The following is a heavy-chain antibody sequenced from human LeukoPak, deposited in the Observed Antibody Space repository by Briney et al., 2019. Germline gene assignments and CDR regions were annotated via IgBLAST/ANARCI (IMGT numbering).Heavy chain of an antibody. Sequence: PSETLSLTCTVSGGSISSGDYYWSWIRQPPGKGLEWIGYIYYSGSTYYNPSLKSRVTISVDTSKNQFSLKLSSVTAADTSVYYCARSLVDFLSGYPYTFDYWGQGTLVTVSS. CDR1: GGSISSGDYY. CDR2: IYYSGST. D-gene: IGHD3-3*01. V-gene: IGHV4-30-4*08. J-gene: IGHJ4*02. CDR3: ARSLVDFLSGYPYTFDY.